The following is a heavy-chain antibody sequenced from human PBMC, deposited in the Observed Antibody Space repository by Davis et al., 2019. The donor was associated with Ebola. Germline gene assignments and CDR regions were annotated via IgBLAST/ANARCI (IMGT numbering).Heavy chain of an antibody. V-gene: IGHV3-33*06. D-gene: IGHD1-7*01. CDR2: IWYDGREK. CDR3: AKVGQMKWNFRYAMDV. J-gene: IGHJ6*02. CDR1: GFTFSSYG. Sequence: GESLKISCEASGFTFSSYGMHWVLQAPGKGLEWVAVIWYDGREKFYSDSVKGRFTISRDNSKNTLYLQMNSLRAEDTAVYYCAKVGQMKWNFRYAMDVWGQGTTVTVSS.